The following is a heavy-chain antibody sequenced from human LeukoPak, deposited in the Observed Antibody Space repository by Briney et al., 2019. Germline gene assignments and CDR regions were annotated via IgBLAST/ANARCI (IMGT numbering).Heavy chain of an antibody. V-gene: IGHV3-48*03. D-gene: IGHD5/OR15-5a*01. J-gene: IGHJ3*02. Sequence: PGRSLSLSCAASGFTSSSFATNCVRQAPGKGLEWDSYTISSGSTIYYADSVKGRLSISRDNAKNSLYTHMNSLRAEDTAVYYCARDTDIVSTGRAFDIWGQGTMVTVSS. CDR1: GFTSSSFA. CDR3: ARDTDIVSTGRAFDI. CDR2: TISSGSTI.